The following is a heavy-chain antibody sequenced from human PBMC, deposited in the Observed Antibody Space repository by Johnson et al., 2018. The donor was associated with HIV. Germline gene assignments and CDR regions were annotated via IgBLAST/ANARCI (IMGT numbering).Heavy chain of an antibody. V-gene: IGHV3-23*04. CDR3: AKVGATVITPRGEAFDI. Sequence: VQLVESGGGLVQPGGSLRVSCAASGFTFSNYAMSWVRQAPGKGLEWVSATSGSGSSTKYADSVRGRFTISSDNSKNTLHLQMSSLRAEDTAVYYCAKVGATVITPRGEAFDIWGQGTMVTVSS. D-gene: IGHD4-23*01. J-gene: IGHJ3*02. CDR2: TSGSGSST. CDR1: GFTFSNYA.